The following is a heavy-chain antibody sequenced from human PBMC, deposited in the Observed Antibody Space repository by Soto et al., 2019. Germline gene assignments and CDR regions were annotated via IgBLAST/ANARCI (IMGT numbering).Heavy chain of an antibody. V-gene: IGHV4-34*01. Sequence: SETLSLTCAVYGGSFSGYYWSWIRQPPGKGLEWIGEINHSGSTNYNPSLKSRVTISVDTSKNQFSLKLSSVTAADTAVYYCARGVAIVVVVAASHLFDPWGKGTLVTVSS. D-gene: IGHD2-15*01. J-gene: IGHJ5*02. CDR1: GGSFSGYY. CDR3: ARGVAIVVVVAASHLFDP. CDR2: INHSGST.